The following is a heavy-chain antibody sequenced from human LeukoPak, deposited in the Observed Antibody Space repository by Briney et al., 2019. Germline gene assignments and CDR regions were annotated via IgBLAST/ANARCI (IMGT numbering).Heavy chain of an antibody. V-gene: IGHV3-48*04. J-gene: IGHJ1*01. Sequence: GGSLRLSCAASGFTFSSYSMNWVRQAPGKGLEWVSYISSSSSTIYYADSVKGRFTISRDNAKNSLYLQMNSLRAEDTAVYYCAREGPAYCGGDCSWFAEYFQHWGQGTLVTVSS. CDR1: GFTFSSYS. D-gene: IGHD2-21*02. CDR3: AREGPAYCGGDCSWFAEYFQH. CDR2: ISSSSSTI.